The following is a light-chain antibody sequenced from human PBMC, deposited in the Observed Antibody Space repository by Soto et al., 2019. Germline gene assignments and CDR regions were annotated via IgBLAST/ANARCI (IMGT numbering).Light chain of an antibody. V-gene: IGKV1-39*01. CDR3: QHSHSTPLT. Sequence: DIQMTQSPSTLSASVGDRFTITCRASHSISSHLNWYQQKPGRAPKLLISAATSLRSGVPSRFTGSGSGTDFTLTISSLQPEDYATYSCQHSHSTPLTFGGGTQVDIK. J-gene: IGKJ4*01. CDR2: AAT. CDR1: HSISSH.